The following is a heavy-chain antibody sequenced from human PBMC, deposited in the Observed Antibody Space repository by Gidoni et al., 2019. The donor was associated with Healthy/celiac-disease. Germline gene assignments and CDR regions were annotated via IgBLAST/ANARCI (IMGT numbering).Heavy chain of an antibody. V-gene: IGHV3-23*01. CDR3: AKVGYFSTLKVTPPPPDFDY. CDR1: GFPLSSYA. Sequence: EVQLLASGGGLVQPGGSLRLSCAASGFPLSSYAMSWVRQAPGKGLEWVSAISGSGGSTYYADSVKGRFTISRDNSKNTLYLQMNSLRAEDTAVYYCAKVGYFSTLKVTPPPPDFDYWGQGTLVTVSS. J-gene: IGHJ4*02. D-gene: IGHD2-21*02. CDR2: ISGSGGST.